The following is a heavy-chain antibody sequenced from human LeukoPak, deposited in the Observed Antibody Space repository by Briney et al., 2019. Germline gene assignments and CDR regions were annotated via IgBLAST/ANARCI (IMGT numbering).Heavy chain of an antibody. Sequence: GGSLRLSCAVSGFMFSKTWMNWVRQAPGKGVEWVANINGNEDKKNYEVSVRCRFTISRDNARISLYLQMNSLRVEDTAVYYCARDSNPSSGDIFYDSFDMWGQGTMVTVSP. J-gene: IGHJ3*02. CDR3: ARDSNPSSGDIFYDSFDM. CDR1: GFMFSKTW. CDR2: INGNEDKK. V-gene: IGHV3-7*01. D-gene: IGHD5-12*01.